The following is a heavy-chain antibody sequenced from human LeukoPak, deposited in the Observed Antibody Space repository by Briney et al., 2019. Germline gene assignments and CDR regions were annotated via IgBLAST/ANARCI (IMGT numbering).Heavy chain of an antibody. CDR3: ARVGQGEWFFDL. CDR2: IKTDGSTI. D-gene: IGHD1-26*01. CDR1: GFIFSNYW. V-gene: IGHV3-74*01. Sequence: PGGSLRLSCGASGFIFSNYWMHWVRQAPGKGLVWVSRIKTDGSTITYADSVKGRFTISRDNAMNTLYLQMDSLGAEDTAVYYCARVGQGEWFFDLWGRGTLVTVSS. J-gene: IGHJ2*01.